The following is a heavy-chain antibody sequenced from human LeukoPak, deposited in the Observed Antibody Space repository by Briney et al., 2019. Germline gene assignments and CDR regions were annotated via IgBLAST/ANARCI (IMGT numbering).Heavy chain of an antibody. V-gene: IGHV4-59*08. J-gene: IGHJ3*02. CDR1: GGSISSYY. Sequence: PSETLSLTCTVSGGSISSYYWSWIRQPPGKGLEWIGYIYCSGSTNYNPSLKSRVTISVDTSKNQFSLKLSSVTAADTAVYYCARLAVTPYDAFDIWGQGTMVTVSS. CDR2: IYCSGST. CDR3: ARLAVTPYDAFDI. D-gene: IGHD2-21*02.